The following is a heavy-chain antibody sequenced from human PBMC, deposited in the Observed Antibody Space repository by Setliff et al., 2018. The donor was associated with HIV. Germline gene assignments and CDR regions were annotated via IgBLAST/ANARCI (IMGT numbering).Heavy chain of an antibody. V-gene: IGHV1-46*01. CDR2: INPSSGDT. Sequence: GASVKVSCKASGYSFTNYYIHWVRQAPGQGLEWMGVINPSSGDTLYAQNFQGRVTVTRDTSTSTVYMELSSLRSEDTAVYYCARVGRGGRDLPSDAFDIWGQGTMVTVSS. CDR1: GYSFTNYY. D-gene: IGHD6-25*01. J-gene: IGHJ3*02. CDR3: ARVGRGGRDLPSDAFDI.